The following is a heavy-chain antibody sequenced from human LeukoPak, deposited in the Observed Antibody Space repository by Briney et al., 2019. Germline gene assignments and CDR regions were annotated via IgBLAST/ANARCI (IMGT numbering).Heavy chain of an antibody. CDR3: ARGYSGYDWGSFFY. CDR1: GGSISSGDYY. V-gene: IGHV4-30-4*01. Sequence: SETLSLTCTVSGGSISSGDYYWSWIRQPPGKGLEWIGYIHYSGSTYYNPSLKSRVTISVDTSKNQFSLKLTSVTAADTAVYYCARGYSGYDWGSFFYWGQGTLVTVSS. J-gene: IGHJ4*02. D-gene: IGHD5-12*01. CDR2: IHYSGST.